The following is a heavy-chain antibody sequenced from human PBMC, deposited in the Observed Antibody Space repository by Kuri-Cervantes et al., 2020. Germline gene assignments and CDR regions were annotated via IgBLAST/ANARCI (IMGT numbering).Heavy chain of an antibody. CDR3: AKAHPARASGWDFVY. CDR2: ISGSGGST. V-gene: IGHV3-23*01. Sequence: GESLKISCAASGFTFSSYAMSWVRQAPGKGLEWVSAISGSGGSTYYADSVKGRFTISRDNSKNTFYLHMNSLRAEDTALYYCAKAHPARASGWDFVYWGLGTLVTVSS. D-gene: IGHD6-19*01. J-gene: IGHJ4*02. CDR1: GFTFSSYA.